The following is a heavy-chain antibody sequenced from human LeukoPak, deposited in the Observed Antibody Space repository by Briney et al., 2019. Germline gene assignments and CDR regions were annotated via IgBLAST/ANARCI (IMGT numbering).Heavy chain of an antibody. J-gene: IGHJ4*02. CDR1: GYTFTSYG. Sequence: ASVKVSCKASGYTFTSYGISWVRQAPGQGLEWMGWISAYNGNTNYAQKFQGRVTITADESTSTAYMELSSLRSEDTAVYYCAREEMARFDYWGQGTLVTVSS. D-gene: IGHD5-24*01. CDR2: ISAYNGNT. V-gene: IGHV1-18*01. CDR3: AREEMARFDY.